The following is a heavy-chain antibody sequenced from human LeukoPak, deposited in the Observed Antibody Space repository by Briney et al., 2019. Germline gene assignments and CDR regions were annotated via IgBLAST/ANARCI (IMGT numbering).Heavy chain of an antibody. Sequence: SETLSLTCTVSGGSISSYYWSWIRQPPGKGLEWIGYIYCSGSTNYNPSLKSRVTISVDTSKNQFSLKLSSVTAADTAVYYCARVIQVRGVIADYGMDVWGKGTTVTVSS. CDR1: GGSISSYY. CDR3: ARVIQVRGVIADYGMDV. D-gene: IGHD3-10*01. J-gene: IGHJ6*04. V-gene: IGHV4-59*01. CDR2: IYCSGST.